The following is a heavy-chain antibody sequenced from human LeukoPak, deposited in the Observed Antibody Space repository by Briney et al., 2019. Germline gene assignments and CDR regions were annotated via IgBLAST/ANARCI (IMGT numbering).Heavy chain of an antibody. D-gene: IGHD2-15*01. CDR2: ISSRSSTI. CDR1: GFTFSSYS. CDR3: ARADCSGGSCHRAGWFDP. Sequence: GGSLRLSCAASGFTFSSYSMNWVRQAPGKGLEYISYISSRSSTIYYADSVKGRFTISRDNVKKSLYLQMNSLRDEDTAVYYCARADCSGGSCHRAGWFDPWGQGTLVTVSS. V-gene: IGHV3-48*02. J-gene: IGHJ5*02.